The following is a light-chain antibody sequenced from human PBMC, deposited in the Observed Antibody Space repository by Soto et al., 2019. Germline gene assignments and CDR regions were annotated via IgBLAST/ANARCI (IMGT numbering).Light chain of an antibody. CDR1: QSISSW. CDR2: KAS. J-gene: IGKJ4*01. Sequence: DIQMTQSPSTLSASVGDRVTITCRASQSISSWLAWYQQKPGKAPNLLIYKASSLESGVPSRFSGSGSGTEFTLTISSLQPDGFAAYYCPQYNSYPLTFGGGTKVEIK. V-gene: IGKV1-5*03. CDR3: PQYNSYPLT.